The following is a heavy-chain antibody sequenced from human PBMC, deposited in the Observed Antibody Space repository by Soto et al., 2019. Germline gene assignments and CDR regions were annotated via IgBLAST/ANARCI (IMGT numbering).Heavy chain of an antibody. CDR1: GFTFSSYW. V-gene: IGHV3-74*01. J-gene: IGHJ4*02. D-gene: IGHD1-26*01. Sequence: GGSLRLSCAASGFTFSSYWMHWVRQAPGKGLVWVSRINSDGSSTNYADSVKGRFTISRDNAKNTLYLQMNSLRAEDTAVYYCASLTQWELKPLDYWGQGTLVTVSS. CDR3: ASLTQWELKPLDY. CDR2: INSDGSST.